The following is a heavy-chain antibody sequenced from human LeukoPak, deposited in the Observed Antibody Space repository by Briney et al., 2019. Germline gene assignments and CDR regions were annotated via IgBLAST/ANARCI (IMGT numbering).Heavy chain of an antibody. D-gene: IGHD4/OR15-4a*01. CDR3: ATTNGANLGFYYLYMDV. V-gene: IGHV1-69-2*01. J-gene: IGHJ6*03. CDR2: VDPEDGET. Sequence: ASVKVSCKASGYNFIDYYIHWVQQAPGKGLEWMGRVDPEDGETVYAEKFQGRVTITADTSTGTSYMELTNLRSDDAAVYFCATTNGANLGFYYLYMDVWGKGTSVIV. CDR1: GYNFIDYY.